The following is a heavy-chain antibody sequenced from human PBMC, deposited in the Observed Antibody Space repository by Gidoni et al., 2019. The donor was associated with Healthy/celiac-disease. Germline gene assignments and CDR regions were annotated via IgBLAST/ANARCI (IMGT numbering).Heavy chain of an antibody. CDR2: IYTSGST. J-gene: IGHJ5*02. CDR3: ARDFYSSSWIQDGWFDP. CDR1: GGSIRSGSYY. V-gene: IGHV4-61*02. D-gene: IGHD6-13*01. Sequence: QVQLQESGPGLVKPSQTLSLTCTVSGGSIRSGSYYWSWIRQPAGKGLEWIGRIYTSGSTNYNPSLKSRVTISVDTSKNQFSLKLSSVTAADTAVYYCARDFYSSSWIQDGWFDPWGQGTLVTVSS.